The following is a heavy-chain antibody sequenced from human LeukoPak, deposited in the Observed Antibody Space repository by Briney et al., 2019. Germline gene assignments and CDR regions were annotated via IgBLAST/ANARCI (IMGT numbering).Heavy chain of an antibody. CDR3: AKASLGGPYYYFGMDV. CDR2: ISDDGSNK. D-gene: IGHD4-23*01. CDR1: GFTFSSYG. Sequence: GGSLRLSCAASGFTFSSYGMHWVRQAPGKGLEWVAVISDDGSNKYYADSVQGRFTISRDNSKNTLYLQMNSLRAEDTAVYYCAKASLGGPYYYFGMDVWGQGTTVSVSS. J-gene: IGHJ6*02. V-gene: IGHV3-30*18.